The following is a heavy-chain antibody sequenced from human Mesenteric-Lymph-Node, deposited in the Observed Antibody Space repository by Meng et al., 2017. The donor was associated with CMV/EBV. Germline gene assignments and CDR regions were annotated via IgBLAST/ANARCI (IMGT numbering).Heavy chain of an antibody. Sequence: GSLRLSCSVSGVSISGRNYWGWIRQPPGKGLEWIGSVYYGGRTYYNLSLKSRLTIRVDTSRNQFSLRLNSVTAADTAVYYCAKYGSPYSFDPWGQGALVTVSS. CDR2: VYYGGRT. D-gene: IGHD3-22*01. CDR1: GVSISGRNY. J-gene: IGHJ5*02. V-gene: IGHV4-39*07. CDR3: AKYGSPYSFDP.